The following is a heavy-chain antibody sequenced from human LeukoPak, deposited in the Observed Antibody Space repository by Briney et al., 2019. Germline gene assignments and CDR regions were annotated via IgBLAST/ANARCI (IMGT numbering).Heavy chain of an antibody. CDR1: GFTFSTHA. CDR2: ILYDGSNE. Sequence: GGSLRLSCAASGFTFSTHAMHWVRQAPGKGLEWVALILYDGSNEHYADSAKGRFTISRDNSKNTLYLQMNSLRAEDTAVYYCAREVRVTTVLDYWGQGTQVTVFS. V-gene: IGHV3-30-3*01. J-gene: IGHJ4*02. D-gene: IGHD4-17*01. CDR3: AREVRVTTVLDY.